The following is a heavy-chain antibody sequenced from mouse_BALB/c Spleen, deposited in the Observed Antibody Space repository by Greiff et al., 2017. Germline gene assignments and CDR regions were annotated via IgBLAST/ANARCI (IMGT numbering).Heavy chain of an antibody. CDR3: ARDYGYDVGYAMDY. CDR2: ISYDGSN. Sequence: ESGPGLVKPSQSLSLTCSVTGYSITSGYYWNWIRQFPGNKLEWMGYISYDGSNNYNPSLKNRISITRDTSKNQFFLKLNSVTTEDTATYYCARDYGYDVGYAMDYWGQGTSVTVSS. V-gene: IGHV3-6*02. D-gene: IGHD2-2*01. J-gene: IGHJ4*01. CDR1: GYSITSGYY.